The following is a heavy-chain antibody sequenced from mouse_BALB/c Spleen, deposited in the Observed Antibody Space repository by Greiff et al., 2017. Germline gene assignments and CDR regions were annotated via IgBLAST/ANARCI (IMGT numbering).Heavy chain of an antibody. CDR3: ASDGYPAFAY. CDR1: GFSLTSYG. Sequence: QVQLQQSGPGLVQPSQSLSITCTVSGFSLTSYGVHWVRQSPGKGLEWLGVIWSGGSTDYNAAFISRLSISKDNSKSQVFFKMNSLQADDTAIYYCASDGYPAFAYWGQGTLGTVSA. CDR2: IWSGGST. D-gene: IGHD2-3*01. J-gene: IGHJ3*01. V-gene: IGHV2-4-1*01.